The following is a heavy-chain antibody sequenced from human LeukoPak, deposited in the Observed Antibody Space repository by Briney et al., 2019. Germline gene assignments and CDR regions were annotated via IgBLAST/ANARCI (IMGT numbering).Heavy chain of an antibody. V-gene: IGHV4-61*02. CDR3: ARAGYSSGWYGRRYYFDY. CDR2: IYTSGST. J-gene: IGHJ4*02. CDR1: GGSISSGDYY. Sequence: PSQTLSLTCTVSGGSISSGDYYWSWIRQPPGKGLEWIGRIYTSGSTNYNPSLKSRVTMSVDTSKNQFSLKLSSVTAADTAVYYCARAGYSSGWYGRRYYFDYWGQGTLVTVSS. D-gene: IGHD6-19*01.